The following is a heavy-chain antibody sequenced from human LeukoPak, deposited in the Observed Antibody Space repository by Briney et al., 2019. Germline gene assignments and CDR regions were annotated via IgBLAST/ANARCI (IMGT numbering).Heavy chain of an antibody. V-gene: IGHV1-2*02. D-gene: IGHD3-10*01. CDR2: INPNSGGT. CDR1: GYTFTGYY. Sequence: ASVKVSCKASGYTFTGYYMHWVRQAPGQGLEWMGWINPNSGGTNYAQKFQGRVTMTRDTSISTAYMELSRLRSDDTAVYYCARDIMYYYGSGSYIASNWFDPWGQATLAAVSS. J-gene: IGHJ5*02. CDR3: ARDIMYYYGSGSYIASNWFDP.